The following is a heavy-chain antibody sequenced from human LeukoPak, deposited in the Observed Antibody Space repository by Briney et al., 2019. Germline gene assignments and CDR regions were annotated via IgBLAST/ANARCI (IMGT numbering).Heavy chain of an antibody. V-gene: IGHV4-4*07. Sequence: SETLSLTCTVSGGSISSYYWSWIQQPAGKGLERIGRIYTSGSTNYNPSLKSRVTMSVDTSKNQFSLKLSSVTAADTAVYYCARDLVAAAGEYYFDYWGQGTLVTVSS. CDR3: ARDLVAAAGEYYFDY. J-gene: IGHJ4*02. CDR1: GGSISSYY. D-gene: IGHD6-13*01. CDR2: IYTSGST.